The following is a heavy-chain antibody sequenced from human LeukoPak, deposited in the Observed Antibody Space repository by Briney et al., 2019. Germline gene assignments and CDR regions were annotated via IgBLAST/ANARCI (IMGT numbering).Heavy chain of an antibody. D-gene: IGHD3-3*01. CDR3: AKAAHYDFWSGYDY. V-gene: IGHV3-23*01. CDR2: ITGSGGTT. J-gene: IGHJ4*02. Sequence: GGSLRLSCAASGFTFSSYAMSWVRQAPGMGLEWGSTITGSGGTTFYADSVKGRFTISRDNSKNTLYLQMNSLRAEDTAVYYCAKAAHYDFWSGYDYWGQGTVVTVSS. CDR1: GFTFSSYA.